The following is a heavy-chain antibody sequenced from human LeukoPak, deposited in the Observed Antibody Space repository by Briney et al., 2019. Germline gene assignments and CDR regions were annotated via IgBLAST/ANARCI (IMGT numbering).Heavy chain of an antibody. D-gene: IGHD1-26*01. V-gene: IGHV4-39*01. J-gene: IGHJ4*02. CDR3: ARAKLSGSYLFDY. CDR2: IYYSGST. CDR1: GGSISSSSYY. Sequence: SETLSLTCTVSGGSISSSSYYWGWIRQPPGKGLEWIGSIYYSGSTYYNPSLKSRVTISVDTSKNQFSLELSSVTAADTAVYYCARAKLSGSYLFDYWGQGTLVTVSS.